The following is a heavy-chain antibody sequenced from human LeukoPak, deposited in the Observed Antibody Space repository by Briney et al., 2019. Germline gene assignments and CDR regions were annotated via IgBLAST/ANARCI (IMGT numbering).Heavy chain of an antibody. D-gene: IGHD3-10*01. J-gene: IGHJ6*02. CDR3: VRSLPGTMLRRYGMDV. CDR2: IYPGDSDT. CDR1: GYSFSTYW. Sequence: GESLKISCQASGYSFSTYWIGWVRQMPGKGLECMGIIYPGDSDTRYSPSFQGQVTISADKSINTAYLRWGSLKASDTAMYYCVRSLPGTMLRRYGMDVWGPGTTVTVSS. V-gene: IGHV5-51*01.